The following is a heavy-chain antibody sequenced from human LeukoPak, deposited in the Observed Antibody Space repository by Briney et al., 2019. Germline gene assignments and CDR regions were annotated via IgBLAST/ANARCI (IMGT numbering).Heavy chain of an antibody. V-gene: IGHV4-59*01. CDR2: IYSSGST. J-gene: IGHJ5*02. D-gene: IGHD6-6*01. Sequence: SETLSLTCTVSSGSINSYYWNWIRQPPGKGLEWIGRIYSSGSTNYSPSLKSRVTISVDTSKNQFSLKLSSVTAADTAVYYCARGGSSSFGWFDPWGQGTRVTVSS. CDR3: ARGGSSSFGWFDP. CDR1: SGSINSYY.